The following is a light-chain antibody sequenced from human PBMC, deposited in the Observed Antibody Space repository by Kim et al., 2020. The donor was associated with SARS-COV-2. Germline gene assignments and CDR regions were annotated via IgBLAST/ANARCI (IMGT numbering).Light chain of an antibody. V-gene: IGKV3-15*01. Sequence: SPGEGATLSCRASQSVSSDLAWYQQKPGQAPRLIIYGASTRATGIPARFSGSGSGTEFTLTIGSLQSEDFAVYYCQQYHNWPPLTFGGGTKVDIK. CDR1: QSVSSD. CDR2: GAS. J-gene: IGKJ4*01. CDR3: QQYHNWPPLT.